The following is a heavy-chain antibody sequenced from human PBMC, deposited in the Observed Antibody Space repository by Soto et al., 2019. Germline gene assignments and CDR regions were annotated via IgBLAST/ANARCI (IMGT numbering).Heavy chain of an antibody. Sequence: SETLSLTCTVSGGSISSGDYYWSWIRQPPGKGLEWIGYIYYSGSTYYNPSLKSRVTISVDTSKNQFSLKLSSVTAADTAVYYCAIFLGVPAALRADVWGQGTTVTVSS. D-gene: IGHD2-2*01. CDR3: AIFLGVPAALRADV. J-gene: IGHJ6*02. V-gene: IGHV4-30-4*01. CDR1: GGSISSGDYY. CDR2: IYYSGST.